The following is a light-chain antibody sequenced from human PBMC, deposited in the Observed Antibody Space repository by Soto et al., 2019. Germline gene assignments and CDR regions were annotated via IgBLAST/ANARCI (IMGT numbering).Light chain of an antibody. CDR3: HQYYSSPLT. CDR1: QSVLASSNNKNL. Sequence: DIVMTQSPDSLAMSLGERATINCKSSQSVLASSNNKNLLAWYQQKPGQPPKLLIFRGSGSGTDFTLTISSLQAEDVAVYYCHQYYSSPLTFGGGTNVEIK. V-gene: IGKV4-1*01. J-gene: IGKJ4*01.